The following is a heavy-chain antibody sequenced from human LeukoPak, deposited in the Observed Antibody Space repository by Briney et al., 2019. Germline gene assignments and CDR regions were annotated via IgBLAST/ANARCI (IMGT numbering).Heavy chain of an antibody. D-gene: IGHD3-3*01. CDR3: ARVGVAEDYMDV. CDR2: IIPIFGTA. V-gene: IGHV1-69*13. J-gene: IGHJ6*03. CDR1: GGTFSSYA. Sequence: ASVKVSCKASGGTFSSYAISWVRQAPGQGLEWMGGIIPIFGTANYAQKFQGRVTITADESTSTAYMELRSLRSDDTAVYYCARVGVAEDYMDVWGKGTTVTVSS.